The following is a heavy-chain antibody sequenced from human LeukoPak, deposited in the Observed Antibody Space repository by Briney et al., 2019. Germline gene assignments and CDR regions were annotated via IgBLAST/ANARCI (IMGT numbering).Heavy chain of an antibody. V-gene: IGHV3-23*01. Sequence: GRSLRLSCAASGFTFSSYGMHWVRQAPEKGLEWVSGISSSGGTTYYADSVQGRFTISRDNSKNTLYLQMNSLRDEDTALYYCAKLRGHDSGASDIWGQGTMATVSS. J-gene: IGHJ3*02. CDR2: ISSSGGTT. D-gene: IGHD4/OR15-4a*01. CDR1: GFTFSSYG. CDR3: AKLRGHDSGASDI.